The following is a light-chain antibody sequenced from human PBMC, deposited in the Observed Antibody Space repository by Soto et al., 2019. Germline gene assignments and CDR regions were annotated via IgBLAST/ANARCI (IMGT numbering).Light chain of an antibody. CDR1: SGDIGDYKY. Sequence: QSVLTQPASVSGSPGQSITISCTGSSGDIGDYKYVSWYKQHPGKAPKLMIYDVSNRPSGVSNRFSASKSGNTASLTISGLQAEDEADYYCPSYTSTNVVIFGGGTKVTVL. CDR3: PSYTSTNVVI. J-gene: IGLJ2*01. V-gene: IGLV2-14*01. CDR2: DVS.